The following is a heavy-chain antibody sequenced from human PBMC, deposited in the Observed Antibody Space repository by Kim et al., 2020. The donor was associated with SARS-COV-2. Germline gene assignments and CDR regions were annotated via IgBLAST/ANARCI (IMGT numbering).Heavy chain of an antibody. Sequence: GGSLRLSCAASGFTFDDYTMHWVRQAPGKGLEWVSLISWDGGSTYYAVSVKGRFTISRDNSKNSLYLQMNSLRTEDTALYYCAKDIDYYDSSGFDYWGQGTLVTVSS. CDR3: AKDIDYYDSSGFDY. J-gene: IGHJ4*02. V-gene: IGHV3-43*01. D-gene: IGHD3-22*01. CDR1: GFTFDDYT. CDR2: ISWDGGST.